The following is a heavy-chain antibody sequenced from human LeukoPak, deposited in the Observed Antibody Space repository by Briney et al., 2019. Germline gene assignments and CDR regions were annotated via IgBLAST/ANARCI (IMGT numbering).Heavy chain of an antibody. CDR2: ISSSGSTI. J-gene: IGHJ5*02. CDR3: ARDRGYSYAFDFDP. D-gene: IGHD5-18*01. Sequence: GGSLRLSCAASGFTFSSYEMNWVRQAPGKGLEWVSYISSSGSTIYYADSVKGRFTISRDNAKNSLYLQMNSLRAEDTAVYYCARDRGYSYAFDFDPWGQGTLVTVSS. V-gene: IGHV3-48*03. CDR1: GFTFSSYE.